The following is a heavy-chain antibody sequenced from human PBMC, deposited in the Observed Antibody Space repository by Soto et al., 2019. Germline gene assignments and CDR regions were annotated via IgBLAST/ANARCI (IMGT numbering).Heavy chain of an antibody. D-gene: IGHD2-2*01. Sequence: QITLKESGPTLVKPTQTLTLTCTFSGFSLSADGVGVGCIRQPPGKALEWLALIYWEDDKRYRPSLKSRLTITKDTSKNQVVLTMTNMDPVDTATYYCAHSYGGTSWPNDAFDVWGQGTVVTVSS. V-gene: IGHV2-5*02. CDR3: AHSYGGTSWPNDAFDV. CDR1: GFSLSADGVG. J-gene: IGHJ3*01. CDR2: IYWEDDK.